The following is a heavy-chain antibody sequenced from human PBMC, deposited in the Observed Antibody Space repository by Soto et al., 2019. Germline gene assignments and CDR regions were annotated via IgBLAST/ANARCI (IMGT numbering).Heavy chain of an antibody. CDR3: AKRTPYGVTYRDAFDV. J-gene: IGHJ3*01. D-gene: IGHD4-17*01. Sequence: EMQLLESGGGLQQPGGSLRLSCAASGFTFNNFAMGWVRQAPGKGLAWISAVTGRSRNTYYADSVKGRFTISRNNFENTVYLQMDGLRVEDTAVYYCAKRTPYGVTYRDAFDVWGRGTMVTVAS. CDR1: GFTFNNFA. CDR2: VTGRSRNT. V-gene: IGHV3-23*01.